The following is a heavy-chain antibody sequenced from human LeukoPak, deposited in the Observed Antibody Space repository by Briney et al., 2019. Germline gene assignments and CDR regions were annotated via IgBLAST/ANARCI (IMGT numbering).Heavy chain of an antibody. CDR1: GGSISSSSYY. CDR3: ARPSSYYYGSGSSTNDY. V-gene: IGHV4-39*01. Sequence: PSETLSLTCTVSGGSISSSSYYWGWFRQPPGKGLEWIGSIYYSGSTYYNPSLKSRVTISVDTSKNQFSLKLSSVTAADTAVYYCARPSSYYYGSGSSTNDYWGQGTLVTVSS. J-gene: IGHJ4*02. D-gene: IGHD3-10*01. CDR2: IYYSGST.